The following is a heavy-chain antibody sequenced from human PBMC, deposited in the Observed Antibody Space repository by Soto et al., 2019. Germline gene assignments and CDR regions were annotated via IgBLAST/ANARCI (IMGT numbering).Heavy chain of an antibody. Sequence: ASVKVSCKASGYTFTIYGIHCVARSPGQRLEWMGWINAANGDTKYSPKFQGRVTITRDTSASTAYMELSSLRSEDTAVYYCVRRHVSATGIDWFDPWGQGTLVTVSS. V-gene: IGHV1-3*01. CDR3: VRRHVSATGIDWFDP. J-gene: IGHJ5*02. D-gene: IGHD6-13*01. CDR1: GYTFTIYG. CDR2: INAANGDT.